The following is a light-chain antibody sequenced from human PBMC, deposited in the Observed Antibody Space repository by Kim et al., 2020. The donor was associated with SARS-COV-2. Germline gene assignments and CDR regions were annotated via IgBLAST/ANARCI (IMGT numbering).Light chain of an antibody. CDR2: RAS. V-gene: IGKV4-1*01. CDR3: KQYYSAPRT. CDR1: QRVLYTSDNKNY. J-gene: IGKJ1*01. Sequence: APLNCKPSQRVLYTSDNKNYLAWYQQRPGQPPKLLIYRASTRESGVPARFSGSGSGQDFTLAIDSLQAEDVAVYYCKQYYSAPRTFGQRTKVDIK.